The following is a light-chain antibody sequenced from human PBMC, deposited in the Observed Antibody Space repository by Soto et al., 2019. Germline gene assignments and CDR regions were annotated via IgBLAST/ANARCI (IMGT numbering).Light chain of an antibody. J-gene: IGKJ3*01. Sequence: EIVLTQSPGTLSLSPGERATLSCRASQSVSSYLAWYQQKPGQPPRLLIYDASNRATAIPARFSGSGSGTDFTLTISSLEAEDSAVYYCQQRGSWPATFGPGTKVDIK. CDR1: QSVSSY. CDR2: DAS. CDR3: QQRGSWPAT. V-gene: IGKV3-11*01.